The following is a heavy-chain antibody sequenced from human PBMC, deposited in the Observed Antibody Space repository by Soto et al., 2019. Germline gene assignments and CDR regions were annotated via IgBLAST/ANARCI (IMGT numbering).Heavy chain of an antibody. V-gene: IGHV1-2*02. CDR3: ARVRRAVAYQGSWFDP. CDR2: INPNSGGT. Sequence: ASVKVSCKASGYTFTGYYMHWVRQAPGQGLEWMGWINPNSGGTNYAQKFQARVTMTRDTSISPAYMELSRLRSDDTAVYYCARVRRAVAYQGSWFDPWGQGTLVTVSS. CDR1: GYTFTGYY. D-gene: IGHD6-19*01. J-gene: IGHJ5*02.